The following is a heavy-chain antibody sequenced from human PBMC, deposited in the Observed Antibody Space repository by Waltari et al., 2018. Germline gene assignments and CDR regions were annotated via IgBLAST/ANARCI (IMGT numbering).Heavy chain of an antibody. Sequence: QVLLQESGPGLVKSSETLSLTCSVSVYSISRYYWSWIRQAPGKGLEWIGYMSTSGTTKYVPSLKRRVTISVDTSKSQLLLRLRSVTASDTAVYYCARHYGMVVDYYYYYGLDVWGQGTTVTVS. J-gene: IGHJ6*02. D-gene: IGHD3-3*01. CDR3: ARHYGMVVDYYYYYGLDV. CDR2: MSTSGTT. V-gene: IGHV4-59*08. CDR1: VYSISRYY.